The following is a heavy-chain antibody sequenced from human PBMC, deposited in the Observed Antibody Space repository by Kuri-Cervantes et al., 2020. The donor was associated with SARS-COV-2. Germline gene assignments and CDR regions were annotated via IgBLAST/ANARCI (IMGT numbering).Heavy chain of an antibody. Sequence: GESLKISCTVSTSSFSDWYLGWIRQAPGKGLEWISYISSSGKTMYYAESVRGRFTISRDSAKNSVFLQMNSLRAEDTAVYYCARTFLGKWFAPWGQGTLVTVSS. CDR1: TSSFSDWY. D-gene: IGHD7-27*01. V-gene: IGHV3-11*01. CDR3: ARTFLGKWFAP. CDR2: ISSSGKTM. J-gene: IGHJ5*02.